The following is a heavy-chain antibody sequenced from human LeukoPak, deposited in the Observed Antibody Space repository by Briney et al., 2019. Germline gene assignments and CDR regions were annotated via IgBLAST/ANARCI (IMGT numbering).Heavy chain of an antibody. J-gene: IGHJ4*02. CDR2: IYYSGST. V-gene: IGHV4-59*01. CDR3: AREAAAGLDY. D-gene: IGHD6-13*01. CDR1: GGSISSYY. Sequence: SETLSLTCTVSGGSISSYYWSWIRQPPGKGLEWIGYIYYSGSTNYNPSLKSRVTISVDTSKNQFSLKLSSVTAADTAVYYCAREAAAGLDYWGQGTLVTVSS.